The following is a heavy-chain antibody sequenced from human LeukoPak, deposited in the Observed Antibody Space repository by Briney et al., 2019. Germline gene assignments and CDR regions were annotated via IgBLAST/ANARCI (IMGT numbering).Heavy chain of an antibody. V-gene: IGHV4-4*02. D-gene: IGHD2-15*01. CDR2: IYHTGST. Sequence: PSETLSLTCAVSGGSISSTNWWTWVRQAPGEGLEWIGEIYHTGSTNYNPSLESRVTISVDKSKNQFSLKLNSVTAADTAVYHCARKSGPLDYWGQGTLVTVSS. J-gene: IGHJ4*02. CDR3: ARKSGPLDY. CDR1: GGSISSTNW.